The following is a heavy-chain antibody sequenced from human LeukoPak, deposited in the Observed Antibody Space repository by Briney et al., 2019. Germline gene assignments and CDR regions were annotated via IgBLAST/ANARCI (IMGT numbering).Heavy chain of an antibody. V-gene: IGHV3-30-3*01. CDR1: GFTFSTYA. CDR2: TSYDGSNK. J-gene: IGHJ4*02. CDR3: ASPYSGTYSYFDY. D-gene: IGHD1-26*01. Sequence: GRSLILSCVASGFTFSTYAMHWVRQAPGKGLEWVAVTSYDGSNKYYADSVKGRFTISRDNSKNTLYLQMNSLRAEDTAVYYCASPYSGTYSYFDYWGQGTLVTVSS.